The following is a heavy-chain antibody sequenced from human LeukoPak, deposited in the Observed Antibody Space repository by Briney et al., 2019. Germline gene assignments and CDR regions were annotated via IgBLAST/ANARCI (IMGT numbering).Heavy chain of an antibody. Sequence: GRSLRLSCAASGFTFSSYSMHWVRQSPGKGLEWVAVISYDGTNKYHADSVKGRFTISRDNSKNTLYLQMNSLRAEDTAVYYCARRVPYTVATDYWGQGTLVTVSS. CDR3: ARRVPYTVATDY. CDR1: GFTFSSYS. J-gene: IGHJ4*02. D-gene: IGHD4-17*01. V-gene: IGHV3-30-3*01. CDR2: ISYDGTNK.